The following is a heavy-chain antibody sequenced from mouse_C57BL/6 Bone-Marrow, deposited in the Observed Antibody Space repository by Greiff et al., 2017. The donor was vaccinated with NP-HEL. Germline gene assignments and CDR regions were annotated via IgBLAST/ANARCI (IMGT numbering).Heavy chain of an antibody. CDR2: ISDGGSYT. J-gene: IGHJ4*01. D-gene: IGHD1-1*01. CDR1: GFTFSSYA. Sequence: EVQLVESGGGLVKPGGSLKLSCAASGFTFSSYAMSWVRQTPEKRLEWVATISDGGSYTYYPDNVKGRFTISRDNAKNNLYLQMSHLKSEDTAMYYCARDWTTVVGAMDYWGQGTSVTVSS. V-gene: IGHV5-4*01. CDR3: ARDWTTVVGAMDY.